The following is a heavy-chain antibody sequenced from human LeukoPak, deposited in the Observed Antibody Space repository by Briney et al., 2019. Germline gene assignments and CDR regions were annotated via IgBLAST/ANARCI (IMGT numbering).Heavy chain of an antibody. CDR2: INHSGST. CDR3: ARGQIDYSSLNLKDHYYYYYGMDV. J-gene: IGHJ6*04. V-gene: IGHV4-34*01. Sequence: SETLSLTCAVYGGSFSGYYWSWIRQPPGKGLEWIGEINHSGSTNYNPSLKSRVTISVDTSKNQFSLKLSSVTAADTAVYYCARGQIDYSSLNLKDHYYYYYGMDVWGKGTTVTASS. D-gene: IGHD3-16*01. CDR1: GGSFSGYY.